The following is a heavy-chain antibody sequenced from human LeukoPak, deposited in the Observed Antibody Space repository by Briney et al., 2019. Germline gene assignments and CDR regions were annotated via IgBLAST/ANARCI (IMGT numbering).Heavy chain of an antibody. Sequence: SGTLSLTCTVSGGSISSYYWSWIRQPPGKGLEWIGYIYYSGSTNYNPSLKSRVTISVDTSKNQFSLKLSSVTAADTAVYYCARDRAYSSRANYYYYYGMDVWGKRTTVTVSS. D-gene: IGHD6-13*01. CDR1: GGSISSYY. J-gene: IGHJ6*04. CDR3: ARDRAYSSRANYYYYYGMDV. CDR2: IYYSGST. V-gene: IGHV4-59*01.